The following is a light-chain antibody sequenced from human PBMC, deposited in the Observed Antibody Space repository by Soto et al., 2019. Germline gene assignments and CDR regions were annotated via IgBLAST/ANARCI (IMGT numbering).Light chain of an antibody. J-gene: IGKJ2*01. Sequence: IQLTQSPSSLSASVGDRVTITCRASQGISSYLAWYQQKPGKAPNLLIYAASTLQGGVPSRFSGSGSGTDFTLTISRLQPEDFATYCCQQLNSYPYTFGQGTKLEI. V-gene: IGKV1-9*01. CDR3: QQLNSYPYT. CDR2: AAS. CDR1: QGISSY.